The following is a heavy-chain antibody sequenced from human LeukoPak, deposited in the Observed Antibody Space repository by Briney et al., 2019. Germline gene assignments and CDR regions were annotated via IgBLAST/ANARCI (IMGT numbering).Heavy chain of an antibody. CDR2: IYSGGST. J-gene: IGHJ3*02. D-gene: IGHD6-19*01. Sequence: GGSLRLSCAASEFSVGSNYMTWVRQAPGKGLEWVSLIYSGGSTYYADSVKGRFTISRDNSKNTLYLQMGSLRAEDMAVYYCARAPRLGAFDIWGQGTMVTVSS. V-gene: IGHV3-66*01. CDR1: EFSVGSNY. CDR3: ARAPRLGAFDI.